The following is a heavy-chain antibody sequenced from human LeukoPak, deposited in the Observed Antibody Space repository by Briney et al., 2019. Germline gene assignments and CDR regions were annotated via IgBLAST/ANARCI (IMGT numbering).Heavy chain of an antibody. D-gene: IGHD5-24*01. CDR3: AGRRHYNGGFDY. CDR1: GFTFSNYG. CDR2: ISSNGGST. J-gene: IGHJ4*02. Sequence: GGSLRLSCAVSGFTFSNYGMHWVRQAPGKGLEYVSGISSNGGSTNYAYSVKGRFTISRDNSKNTLYLQMGSLRPEDMAVYYCAGRRHYNGGFDYWGQGTLVTVSS. V-gene: IGHV3-64*01.